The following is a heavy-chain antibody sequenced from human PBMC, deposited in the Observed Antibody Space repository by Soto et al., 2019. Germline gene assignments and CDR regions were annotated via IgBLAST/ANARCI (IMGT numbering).Heavy chain of an antibody. CDR2: IIPIFGTA. V-gene: IGHV1-69*01. CDR3: ANPGGYCSSTSCYWDAFDI. Sequence: QVQLVQSGAEVKKPGSSVKVSCKDSGGTFSSYAISWVRQAPGQGLEWMGGIIPIFGTANYAQKFQGRVTITADESRSTAYMELSSLRSEDTAVYYCANPGGYCSSTSCYWDAFDIWGQGTMVTVSS. D-gene: IGHD2-2*01. CDR1: GGTFSSYA. J-gene: IGHJ3*02.